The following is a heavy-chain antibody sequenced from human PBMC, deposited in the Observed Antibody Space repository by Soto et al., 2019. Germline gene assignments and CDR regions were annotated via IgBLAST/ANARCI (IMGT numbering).Heavy chain of an antibody. CDR2: IYYSGST. D-gene: IGHD6-6*01. CDR1: GGSISSGGYY. CDR3: AGPLGYSSSSDGSMDV. V-gene: IGHV4-31*03. J-gene: IGHJ6*02. Sequence: SETLSLTCTVSGGSISSGGYYWSWIRQHPGKGLEWIGYIYYSGSTYYNPSLKSRVTISVDTSKNQFSLKLSSVTAADTAVYYCAGPLGYSSSSDGSMDVWGQGTTVTISS.